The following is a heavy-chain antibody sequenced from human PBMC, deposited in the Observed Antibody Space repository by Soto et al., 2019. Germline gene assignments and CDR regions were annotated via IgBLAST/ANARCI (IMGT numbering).Heavy chain of an antibody. CDR1: GYSISSGFY. Sequence: KPSETLSLTCAVSGYSISSGFYWGWIRQAPGKGLEWIGNVYHSGSTYYNPYNPSLKSRVTISVEPSTNQFSLKLTSVTAADTAVYFCARIVVGVTADYWGQGTLVTVSS. CDR2: VYHSGST. D-gene: IGHD1-26*01. V-gene: IGHV4-38-2*01. J-gene: IGHJ4*02. CDR3: ARIVVGVTADY.